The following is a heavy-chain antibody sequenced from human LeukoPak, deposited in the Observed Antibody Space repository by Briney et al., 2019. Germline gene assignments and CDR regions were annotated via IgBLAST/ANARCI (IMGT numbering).Heavy chain of an antibody. Sequence: GGSLSLSCGASGITFSSYSMNWVRQAPGKGLEWVSYISSSGSTKYYADSVKGRFTISRDNARNSLYLQMNSLRAEDTAVYFCARGGLSIMGYWGQGTLVTVSS. CDR2: ISSSGSTK. V-gene: IGHV3-48*01. CDR1: GITFSSYS. CDR3: ARGGLSIMGY. D-gene: IGHD2/OR15-2a*01. J-gene: IGHJ4*02.